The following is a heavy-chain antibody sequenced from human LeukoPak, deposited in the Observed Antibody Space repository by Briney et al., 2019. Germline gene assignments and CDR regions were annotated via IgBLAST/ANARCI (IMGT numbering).Heavy chain of an antibody. J-gene: IGHJ4*02. D-gene: IGHD6-25*01. V-gene: IGHV3-48*03. CDR2: ISSSGSTI. CDR3: ARERFDSSGSPLYYFDN. Sequence: GGSLRLSCAASGFTFSSYEMNWVRQAPGKELEWVSYISSSGSTIYYADSVKGRFTISRDNAKNSLYLQMNSLRAEDTAVYYCARERFDSSGSPLYYFDNWGQGTLVTVSS. CDR1: GFTFSSYE.